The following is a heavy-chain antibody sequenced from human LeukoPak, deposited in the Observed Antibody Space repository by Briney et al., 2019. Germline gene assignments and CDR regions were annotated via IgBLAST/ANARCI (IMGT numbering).Heavy chain of an antibody. V-gene: IGHV3-9*01. CDR3: AKDILDIVVVVAATPLSGYFDL. D-gene: IGHD2-15*01. J-gene: IGHJ2*01. Sequence: GGSLRLSCAASGFTFYDYAMHWVRHAPGKGLEWVSGISWNSGSIGYADSVKGRFTISRDNAKNSLYLQMNSLRAEDTALYYCAKDILDIVVVVAATPLSGYFDLWGRGTLVTVSS. CDR1: GFTFYDYA. CDR2: ISWNSGSI.